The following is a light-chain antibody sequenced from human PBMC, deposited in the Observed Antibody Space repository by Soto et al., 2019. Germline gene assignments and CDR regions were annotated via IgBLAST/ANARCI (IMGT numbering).Light chain of an antibody. V-gene: IGKV1D-13*01. Sequence: DIVFIACRASQCIDTLLAWYQHQPGKSPKLLIYDASALESGVPSWFSGSGSGTDFVLTISSLQPEDFATYKCQQLYDYPLTFGGGSKVDIK. CDR3: QQLYDYPLT. J-gene: IGKJ4*01. CDR2: DAS. CDR1: QCIDTL.